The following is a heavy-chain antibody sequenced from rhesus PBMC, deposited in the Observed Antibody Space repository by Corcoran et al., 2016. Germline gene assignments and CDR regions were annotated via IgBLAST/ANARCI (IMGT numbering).Heavy chain of an antibody. CDR3: AREDGNTRFDY. D-gene: IGHD4-35*01. V-gene: IGHV4-80*01. CDR1: GCPFRRSC. Sequence: QVQLQESGPGLVKPSETLSLTCAVSGCPFRRSCWRWIRQPPGRGLEWIGEINGDFGSTNNNPSLKRRVTISKDAAKNQFSLRLNSVTAADTAIYYCAREDGNTRFDYWGQGVLVTVSS. CDR2: INGDFGST. J-gene: IGHJ4*01.